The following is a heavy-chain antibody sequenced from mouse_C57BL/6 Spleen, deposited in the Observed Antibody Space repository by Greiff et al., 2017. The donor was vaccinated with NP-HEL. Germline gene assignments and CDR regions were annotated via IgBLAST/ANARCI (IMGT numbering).Heavy chain of an antibody. CDR1: GYTFTSYW. J-gene: IGHJ3*01. CDR3: ARTPPYYSNTGWFAY. V-gene: IGHV1-52*01. D-gene: IGHD2-5*01. Sequence: QVQLQQPGAELVRPGSSVKLSCKASGYTFTSYWMHWVKQRPIQGLEWIGNIDPSDSETHYNQKFKDKATLTVDKSSSTAYMQLSSLTSEDSAVYYCARTPPYYSNTGWFAYWGQGTLVTVSA. CDR2: IDPSDSET.